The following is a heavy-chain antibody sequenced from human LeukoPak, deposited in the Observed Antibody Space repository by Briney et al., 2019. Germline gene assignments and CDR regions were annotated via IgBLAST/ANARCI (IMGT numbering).Heavy chain of an antibody. D-gene: IGHD5-24*01. Sequence: GGSLRLSCAASGFTFSSYEMNWVRQAPGKGLEWVSSISSSSSYIYYADSVKGRFTISRDNAKNSLYLQMNSLRAEDTAVYYCARGWAYYYYYMDVWGKGTTVTVSS. CDR1: GFTFSSYE. J-gene: IGHJ6*03. CDR2: ISSSSSYI. V-gene: IGHV3-21*01. CDR3: ARGWAYYYYYMDV.